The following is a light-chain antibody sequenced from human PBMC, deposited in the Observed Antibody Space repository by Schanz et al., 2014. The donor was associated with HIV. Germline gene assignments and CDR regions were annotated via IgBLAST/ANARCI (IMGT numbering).Light chain of an antibody. Sequence: QSALTQPASVSGSPGQSITISCTGTSSDIGAYNYVSWYQQYPGKAPKLMIYDVNNRPSGVSNRFSGSKSGNTASLTISGLQAEDEADYYCSSYAGSNNLVVFGGGTKLTVL. CDR2: DVN. V-gene: IGLV2-14*01. CDR1: SSDIGAYNY. J-gene: IGLJ2*01. CDR3: SSYAGSNNLVV.